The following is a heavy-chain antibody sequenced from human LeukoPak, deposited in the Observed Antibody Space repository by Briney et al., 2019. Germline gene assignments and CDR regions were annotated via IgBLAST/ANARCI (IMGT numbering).Heavy chain of an antibody. CDR2: ISSSSSYI. CDR1: GFTFSSYS. V-gene: IGHV3-21*04. Sequence: GGSLRLSCAASGFTFSSYSMNWVRQAPGKGLEWVSSISSSSSYIYYADSVKGRFTISRDNSKNTLYLQMNSLRAEDTAVYYCAKVPPKIVVVPAAFDYWGQGTLVTVSS. CDR3: AKVPPKIVVVPAAFDY. D-gene: IGHD2-2*01. J-gene: IGHJ4*02.